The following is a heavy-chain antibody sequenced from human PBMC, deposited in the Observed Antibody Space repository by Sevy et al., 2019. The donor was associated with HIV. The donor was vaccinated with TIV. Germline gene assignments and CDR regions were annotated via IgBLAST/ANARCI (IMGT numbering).Heavy chain of an antibody. D-gene: IGHD2-15*01. J-gene: IGHJ2*01. V-gene: IGHV4-39*01. CDR2: IYYSGST. Sequence: SETLSLTCTVSGGSISSSSYYWGWIRQPPGKGLEWIGSIYYSGSTYYNPSLKSRVTISVDTSKNQFSLKLSSVTAADTAVYYCAGQPRYGGNPWYFDLWGRGTLVTVSS. CDR1: GGSISSSSYY. CDR3: AGQPRYGGNPWYFDL.